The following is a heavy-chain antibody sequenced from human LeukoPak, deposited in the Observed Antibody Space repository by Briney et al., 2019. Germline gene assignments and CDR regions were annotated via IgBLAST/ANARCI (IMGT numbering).Heavy chain of an antibody. V-gene: IGHV7-4-1*02. CDR1: GYTFTSYA. J-gene: IGHJ4*02. Sequence: GASVKVSCKASGYTFTSYAMNWVRQAPGQGLEWMGRINTNTGNPTYAQGFTGRFVFSLDTSVSTAYLQISSLKAEDTAVYYCARTLSSLYYYDSSGYLLFDYWGQGTLVTVSS. CDR2: INTNTGNP. D-gene: IGHD3-22*01. CDR3: ARTLSSLYYYDSSGYLLFDY.